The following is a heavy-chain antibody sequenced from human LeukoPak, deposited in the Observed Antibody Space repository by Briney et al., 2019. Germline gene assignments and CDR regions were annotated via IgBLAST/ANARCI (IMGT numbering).Heavy chain of an antibody. J-gene: IGHJ6*02. Sequence: QPGRSLRLSCAASGFTFSSFGMHWVRQAPGKGLEWVAVIWSDGNNKYYADSAKGRFSISRDNSKNTLYLQMNSLRAEDTAVYYCARDMTYYYGMDVWGQGTTVTVSS. CDR2: IWSDGNNK. V-gene: IGHV3-33*01. CDR3: ARDMTYYYGMDV. CDR1: GFTFSSFG. D-gene: IGHD3-16*01.